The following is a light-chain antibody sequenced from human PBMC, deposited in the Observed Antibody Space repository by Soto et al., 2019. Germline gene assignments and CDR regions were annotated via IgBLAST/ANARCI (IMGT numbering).Light chain of an antibody. CDR2: EVS. CDR3: SSYAGSNNYV. Sequence: QSALTQPPSASGSPGQSVTISCTGTSSDVGGYNYVSWYQQHPGKATKLMIYEVSKRPSGVPDRFSGSKSGNTASLTVYGLQDEDEADYYCSSYAGSNNYVFGTGTKLTVL. V-gene: IGLV2-8*01. CDR1: SSDVGGYNY. J-gene: IGLJ1*01.